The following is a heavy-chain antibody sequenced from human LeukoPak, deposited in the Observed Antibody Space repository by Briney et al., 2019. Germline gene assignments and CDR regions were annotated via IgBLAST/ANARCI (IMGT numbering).Heavy chain of an antibody. V-gene: IGHV3-23*01. J-gene: IGHJ4*02. D-gene: IGHD3-22*01. CDR1: GFTFSSYA. CDR3: ASLSPEYYYDSSGYQGYFDY. Sequence: QAGGSLRLSCAASGFTFSSYAMSWVRQAPGKGLEWGSAISGSGGSTYYADSVKGRFTISRDNSKNTLYLQMNSLRAEDTAVYYCASLSPEYYYDSSGYQGYFDYWGQGTLVTVSS. CDR2: ISGSGGST.